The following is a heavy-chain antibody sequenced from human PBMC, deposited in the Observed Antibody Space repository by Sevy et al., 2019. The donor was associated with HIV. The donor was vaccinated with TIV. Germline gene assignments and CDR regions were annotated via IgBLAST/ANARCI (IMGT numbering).Heavy chain of an antibody. V-gene: IGHV4-34*01. CDR1: GGSFSGYY. CDR2: INHSGST. Sequence: SETLSLTCAVYGGSFSGYYWSWIRQPPGKGLEWIGEINHSGSTNYNPSLKSRVTISVDTSKNQFSLKLSSVTAAATAVYYCARRNGYYYDFDYWGQGTLVTVSS. CDR3: ARRNGYYYDFDY. J-gene: IGHJ4*02. D-gene: IGHD3-22*01.